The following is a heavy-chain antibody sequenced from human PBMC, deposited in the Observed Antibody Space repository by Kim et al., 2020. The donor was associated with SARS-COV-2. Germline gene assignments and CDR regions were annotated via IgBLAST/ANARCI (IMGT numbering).Heavy chain of an antibody. Sequence: SETLSLTCTVSGGSISSGGYYWSWIRQHPGKGLEWIGYIYYSGSTYYNPSLKSRVTISVDTSKNQFSLKLSSVTAADTAVYYCARDRVMYYYDSSGYPTTQNYFDYWGQGTLVTVSS. CDR3: ARDRVMYYYDSSGYPTTQNYFDY. V-gene: IGHV4-31*03. CDR2: IYYSGST. CDR1: GGSISSGGYY. J-gene: IGHJ4*02. D-gene: IGHD3-22*01.